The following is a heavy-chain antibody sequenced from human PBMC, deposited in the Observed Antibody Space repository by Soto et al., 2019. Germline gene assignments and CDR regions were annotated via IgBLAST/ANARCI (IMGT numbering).Heavy chain of an antibody. CDR2: ISVYNGNT. J-gene: IGHJ6*02. D-gene: IGHD3-10*01. Sequence: GASVKVSCKASGYTFTSYGVSWVRQAPGQGLEWMGWISVYNGNTDYAQKLQGRVTITADKSTSTAYMELSNLRSEDTAVYYCARAADYYGSGSYLDGMDVWGQGTTVTVSS. CDR1: GYTFTSYG. CDR3: ARAADYYGSGSYLDGMDV. V-gene: IGHV1-18*01.